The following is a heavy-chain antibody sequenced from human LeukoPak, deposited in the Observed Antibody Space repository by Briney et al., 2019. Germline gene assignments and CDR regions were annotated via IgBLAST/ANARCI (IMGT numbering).Heavy chain of an antibody. CDR1: GFTFSSYS. V-gene: IGHV3-48*01. CDR3: ARDAVPYCSSTSCSHNWFDP. D-gene: IGHD2-2*01. J-gene: IGHJ5*02. CDR2: ISSSSSTK. Sequence: PGGSLRLSCAASGFTFSSYSMSWVRQAPGKGLEWLSYISSSSSTKYYADSVKGRFTISRDNARNSLYLQMNSLRAEDTAVYYCARDAVPYCSSTSCSHNWFDPWGQGTLVTVSS.